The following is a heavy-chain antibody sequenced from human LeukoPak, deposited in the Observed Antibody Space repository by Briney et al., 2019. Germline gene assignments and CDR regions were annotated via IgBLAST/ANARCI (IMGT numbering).Heavy chain of an antibody. V-gene: IGHV6-1*01. CDR3: TRSDCSSGRCPGFDN. D-gene: IGHD2-15*01. CDR2: TYYRSKWFI. CDR1: GDRVSINSAA. Sequence: SQTLSLTCVISGDRVSINSAAWNWIRQSPSRGLEWLGRTYYRSKWFINYAPSVKSRIIINPDTPKNQVSLQLNSVTPEDTAVYYCTRSDCSSGRCPGFDNWGQGTLVTVSP. J-gene: IGHJ4*02.